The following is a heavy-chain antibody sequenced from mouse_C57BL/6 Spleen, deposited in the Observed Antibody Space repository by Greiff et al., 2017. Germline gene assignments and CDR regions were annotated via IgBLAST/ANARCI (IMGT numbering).Heavy chain of an antibody. CDR1: GYAFSSYW. V-gene: IGHV1-80*01. CDR2: IFPGNGGT. Sequence: QVQLQQSGAELVKPGASVKISCKASGYAFSSYWMNWVKQRPGKGLEWIGQIFPGNGGTNYNGKFKGKATLTADKSSSTAYMQLSSLPTEDDAVDVCERLEYGSRYDDYWGQGTTLTVSS. CDR3: ERLEYGSRYDDY. J-gene: IGHJ2*01. D-gene: IGHD1-1*01.